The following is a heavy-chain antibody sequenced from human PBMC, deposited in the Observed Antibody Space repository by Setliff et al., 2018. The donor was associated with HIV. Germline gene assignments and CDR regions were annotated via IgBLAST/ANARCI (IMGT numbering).Heavy chain of an antibody. CDR2: IRHSNPYE. D-gene: IGHD6-19*01. Sequence: PGGSLRLSCAASGFTLSRYWMSWVRQAPGKGLEWVSSIRHSNPYEYYADSVKGRFTISRDNAKKSLYLQMNSLSAEDTAVYYCARGGDSSASDHWGQGTLVTVSS. J-gene: IGHJ4*02. V-gene: IGHV3-21*01. CDR1: GFTLSRYW. CDR3: ARGGDSSASDH.